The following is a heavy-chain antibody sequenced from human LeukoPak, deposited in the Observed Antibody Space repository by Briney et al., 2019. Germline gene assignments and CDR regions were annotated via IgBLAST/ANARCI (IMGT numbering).Heavy chain of an antibody. D-gene: IGHD6-13*01. CDR1: RGSISGSSYY. J-gene: IGHJ4*02. V-gene: IGHV4-39*01. Sequence: SETLSLTCTHSRGSISGSSYYWGWIRQPPGKGLELIGRISYSGSTYYNPSLKSRVTISVDTSKNQFSLKLRSVTAADSAVYYCERRFYTYCSSCPYDDWGQGTLVTVSS. CDR3: ERRFYTYCSSCPYDD. CDR2: ISYSGST.